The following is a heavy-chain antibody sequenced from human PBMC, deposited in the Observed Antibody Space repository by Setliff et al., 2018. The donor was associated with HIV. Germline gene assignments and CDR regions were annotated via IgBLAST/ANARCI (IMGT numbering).Heavy chain of an antibody. CDR1: GGLITNDGYY. Sequence: PSETLSLTCTVSGGLITNDGYYWTWIRQHPEKGLEWIGYIYFNGNTYYNPSLRSRVIISVDTSKMQFSLKLRSVTAAYTAIYYCVTVVQDDLGVVLFDYWGQGTLVTVSS. V-gene: IGHV4-31*03. J-gene: IGHJ4*02. CDR3: VTVVQDDLGVVLFDY. CDR2: IYFNGNT. D-gene: IGHD3-3*01.